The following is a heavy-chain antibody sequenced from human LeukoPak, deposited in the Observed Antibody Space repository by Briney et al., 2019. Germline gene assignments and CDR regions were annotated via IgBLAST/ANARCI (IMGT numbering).Heavy chain of an antibody. V-gene: IGHV3-30*19. CDR2: ISYDGSNK. D-gene: IGHD2-2*01. Sequence: PGGSLRLSCAASGFTFSSYGMNWVRHAPGKGLEWVALISYDGSNKYYADSVKGRFTISRDNSKNTLYLQMNSLRAEDTAVCYCARALVVVPATNDFWGQGTLVTVSS. CDR3: ARALVVVPATNDF. CDR1: GFTFSSYG. J-gene: IGHJ4*02.